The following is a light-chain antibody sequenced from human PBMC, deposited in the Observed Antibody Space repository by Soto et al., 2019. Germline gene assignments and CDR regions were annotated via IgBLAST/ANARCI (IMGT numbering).Light chain of an antibody. J-gene: IGKJ3*01. V-gene: IGKV1-5*01. Sequence: DIPMTQSPSTLSASVGDRVTITCRASQSISSWLAWYQQKPGKAPKLLIYDASSLESGVPSRFSGSGSGTEFTLTISSLQPDDFATYYCQQYNSYWGFTFGPGTKVDIK. CDR1: QSISSW. CDR3: QQYNSYWGFT. CDR2: DAS.